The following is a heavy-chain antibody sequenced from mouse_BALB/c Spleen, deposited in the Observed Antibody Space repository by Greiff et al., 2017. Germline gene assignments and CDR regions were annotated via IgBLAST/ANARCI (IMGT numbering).Heavy chain of an antibody. Sequence: VQLQQSGPELVKPGASVKISCKASGYSFTGYYMHWVKQSHVKSLEWIGRINPYNGATSYNQNFKDKASLTVDKSSSTAYMELHSLTSEDSAVYYCARDWDVFDYWGQGTTLTVSS. CDR2: INPYNGAT. CDR1: GYSFTGYY. D-gene: IGHD4-1*01. V-gene: IGHV1-31*01. CDR3: ARDWDVFDY. J-gene: IGHJ2*01.